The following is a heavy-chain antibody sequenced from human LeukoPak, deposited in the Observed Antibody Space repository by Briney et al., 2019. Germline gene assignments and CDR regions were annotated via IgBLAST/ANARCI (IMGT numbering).Heavy chain of an antibody. CDR3: AKWGGYGYGIDF. V-gene: IGHV3-7*01. CDR2: IKQDGGAK. Sequence: GGSLRLSCAASGFTFTNYWMNWLRQAPGKGLEWVANIKQDGGAKNYVDSVKGRFTISRDNAKNSLYLQMNSLRDEDTAVYYCAKWGGYGYGIDFWGQGTRVTVSS. CDR1: GFTFTNYW. J-gene: IGHJ4*02. D-gene: IGHD3-16*01.